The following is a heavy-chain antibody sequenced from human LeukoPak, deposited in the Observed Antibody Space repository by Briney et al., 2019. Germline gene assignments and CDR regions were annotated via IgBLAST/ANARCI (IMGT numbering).Heavy chain of an antibody. CDR3: ARGLAVAGPYYYYGMDV. CDR1: GFTFSSYE. Sequence: GGSLRLSCAASGFTFSSYEMNWVRQAPGKGLEWVSYISGSGSTIYYADSVKGRFTISRDNAKNSLYLQMNSLRAEDTAVYYCARGLAVAGPYYYYGMDVWGKGTTVTVSS. V-gene: IGHV3-48*03. J-gene: IGHJ6*04. CDR2: ISGSGSTI. D-gene: IGHD6-19*01.